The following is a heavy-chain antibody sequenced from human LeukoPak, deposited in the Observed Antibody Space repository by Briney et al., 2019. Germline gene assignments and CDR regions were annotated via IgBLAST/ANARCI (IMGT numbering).Heavy chain of an antibody. CDR1: GYLFTLYV. V-gene: IGHV1-18*04. CDR3: ARVGYCSSASCIYGMDV. Sequence: ASVNDSCKASGYLFTLYVISAVRQAPGRRVEWLGGTSVYNVTRNYAHRLQGRVTMTTDTSTNPAYMELRSLRSDGTAVYYCARVGYCSSASCIYGMDVWGKGTTVTVSS. CDR2: TSVYNVTR. D-gene: IGHD2-2*01. J-gene: IGHJ6*04.